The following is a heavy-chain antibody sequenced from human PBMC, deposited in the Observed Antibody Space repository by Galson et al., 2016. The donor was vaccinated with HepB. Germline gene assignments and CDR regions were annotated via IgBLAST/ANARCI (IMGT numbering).Heavy chain of an antibody. J-gene: IGHJ4*02. CDR3: TRAKGSGCFGGVDY. D-gene: IGHD6-19*01. V-gene: IGHV1-69*13. Sequence: SVKVSCKASGGTFSNFAFSWVRQAPGQGLEWMGGIIPIFGTPIYAQNFQGRVSITADASTATITMDMRRLRSEDTAIYYCTRAKGSGCFGGVDYWGQGTLVTVSS. CDR2: IIPIFGTP. CDR1: GGTFSNFA.